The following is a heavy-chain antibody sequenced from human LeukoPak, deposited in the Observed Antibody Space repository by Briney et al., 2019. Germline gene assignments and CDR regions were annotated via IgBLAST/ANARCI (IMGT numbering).Heavy chain of an antibody. J-gene: IGHJ6*02. Sequence: GGSLRLSCAASGFTFSDYYMSWIRQAPGKGLEWVAVISYDGSNKYYADSVKGRFTISRDNSKNTLYLQMNSLRAEDTAVYYCAKVDVWGSYRHYGMDVWGQGTTVTVS. CDR3: AKVDVWGSYRHYGMDV. V-gene: IGHV3-30*18. CDR1: GFTFSDYY. D-gene: IGHD3-16*02. CDR2: ISYDGSNK.